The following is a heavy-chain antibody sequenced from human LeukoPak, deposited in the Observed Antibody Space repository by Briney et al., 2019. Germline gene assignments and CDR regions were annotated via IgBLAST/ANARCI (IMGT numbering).Heavy chain of an antibody. D-gene: IGHD2-2*01. CDR1: GGSISRSSYY. CDR3: ARRRGYCSSTSCYSREDY. J-gene: IGHJ4*02. V-gene: IGHV4-39*01. Sequence: PSETLSLTCIVSGGSISRSSYYWGWIRQPPGKGLEWIASIYYSGSTYYNPSLKSRVTISVDTSKNQFSLKVSSLTAANTSVYYCARRRGYCSSTSCYSREDYWGQGTLVTVSS. CDR2: IYYSGST.